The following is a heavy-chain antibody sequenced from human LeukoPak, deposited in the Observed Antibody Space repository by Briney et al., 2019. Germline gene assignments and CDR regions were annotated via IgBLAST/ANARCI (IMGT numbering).Heavy chain of an antibody. CDR3: AKVRRCSSTSCYDPFDY. Sequence: GGSLRLSCAASGFTFSSYAMSWVRQAPGKVLEWVSAISGSGGSTYYADSVKGRFTISRDNSKNTLYLQMNSLRAEDTAVYYCAKVRRCSSTSCYDPFDYWGQGTLVTVSS. CDR1: GFTFSSYA. CDR2: ISGSGGST. D-gene: IGHD2-2*01. J-gene: IGHJ4*02. V-gene: IGHV3-23*01.